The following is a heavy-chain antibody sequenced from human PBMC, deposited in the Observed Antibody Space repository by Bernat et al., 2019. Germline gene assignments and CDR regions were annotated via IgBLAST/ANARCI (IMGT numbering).Heavy chain of an antibody. V-gene: IGHV4-39*01. CDR3: ARQVSEYYDFWSGAYYGMDV. CDR1: GGSISSSSYY. D-gene: IGHD3-3*01. Sequence: QLQLQESGPGLVKPSETLSLTCTVSGGSISSSSYYWGWIRQPPGKGLEWIGSIYYSGSTYYNPSLKSRVTISVDMSKNQFSLKLSSVTAADTAVYYCARQVSEYYDFWSGAYYGMDVWGQGTTVTVSS. J-gene: IGHJ6*02. CDR2: IYYSGST.